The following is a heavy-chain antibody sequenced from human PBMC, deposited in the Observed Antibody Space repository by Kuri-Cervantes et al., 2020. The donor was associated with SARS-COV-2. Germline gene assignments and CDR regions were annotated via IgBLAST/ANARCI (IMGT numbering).Heavy chain of an antibody. Sequence: SETLSLTCTVSGGSISSSSYYWGWIRQPPGKGLEWIGSIYYSGSTYYNPSLKSRVTISVDTSKNQFSLKLSSVTAADTAVYYCARVHPLTIFGVVIIDAFDIWGQGTMVTVSS. CDR1: GGSISSSSYY. CDR2: IYYSGST. CDR3: ARVHPLTIFGVVIIDAFDI. D-gene: IGHD3-3*01. V-gene: IGHV4-39*01. J-gene: IGHJ3*02.